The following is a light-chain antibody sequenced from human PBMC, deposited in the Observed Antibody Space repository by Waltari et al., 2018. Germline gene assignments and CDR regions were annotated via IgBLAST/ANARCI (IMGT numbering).Light chain of an antibody. CDR2: DAS. J-gene: IGKJ1*01. CDR1: QSINNW. Sequence: DIQMTQSPSTLSASVGDRVTITSRASQSINNWLAWFQQKPGKAPKLLIYDASSLESGVPSRFSGSGSGTEFTLTISSLQPDDFATYYCQQYNSFWTFGQGTKVEIK. V-gene: IGKV1-5*01. CDR3: QQYNSFWT.